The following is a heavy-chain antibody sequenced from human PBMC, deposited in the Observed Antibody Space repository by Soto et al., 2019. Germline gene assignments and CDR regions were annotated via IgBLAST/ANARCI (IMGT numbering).Heavy chain of an antibody. V-gene: IGHV1-69*08. CDR3: DGPFGVVPYDAFDV. J-gene: IGHJ3*01. CDR1: GVTFSSYN. CDR2: IVPFLGTI. Sequence: QVQLVQSGAELKRPGSSVKFSCKASGVTFSSYNIHWVRQAPGQGLEWMGRIVPFLGTIDHAQTFQDRVTISADKSTSTAYMELTSLRSDDTAVYYCDGPFGVVPYDAFDVWGQGTMLIVSS. D-gene: IGHD3-3*01.